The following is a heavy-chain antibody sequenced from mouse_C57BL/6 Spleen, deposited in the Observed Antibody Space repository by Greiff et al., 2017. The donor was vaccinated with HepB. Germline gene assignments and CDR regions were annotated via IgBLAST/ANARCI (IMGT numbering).Heavy chain of an antibody. V-gene: IGHV1-54*01. D-gene: IGHD2-4*01. CDR1: GYAFTNYL. Sequence: VQLQQSGAELVRPGTSVKVSCKASGYAFTNYLIEWVKQRPGQGLEWIGVINPGSGGTNYNEKFKGKATLTADKSSSTAYMQRSSLTSEDSAVYFCARSEIYYDYDYYAMDYWGQGTSVTVSS. CDR3: ARSEIYYDYDYYAMDY. J-gene: IGHJ4*01. CDR2: INPGSGGT.